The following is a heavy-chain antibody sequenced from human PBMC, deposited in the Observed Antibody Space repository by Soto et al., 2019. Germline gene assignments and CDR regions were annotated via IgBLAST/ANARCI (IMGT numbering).Heavy chain of an antibody. Sequence: VQLVESGGGLVQPGGSLRLSCAASGFTFSGYWMHWVRLVPGKGLVWVSRINGDGSGINYADSVKGRFTISRDNAKSTLYLQMNSLRAEDTAVYYCASDYYGVGYWGQGTLVIVSS. J-gene: IGHJ4*02. CDR1: GFTFSGYW. CDR3: ASDYYGVGY. V-gene: IGHV3-74*01. D-gene: IGHD1-26*01. CDR2: INGDGSGI.